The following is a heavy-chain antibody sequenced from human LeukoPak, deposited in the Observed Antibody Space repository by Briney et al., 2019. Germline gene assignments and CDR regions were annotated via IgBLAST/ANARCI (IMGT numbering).Heavy chain of an antibody. V-gene: IGHV3-11*01. CDR1: GFTFSDYY. D-gene: IGHD2-15*01. J-gene: IGHJ3*02. CDR3: ARGSCSGGSCYDAFDI. CDR2: IRSSGSTI. Sequence: MTGGSLRLSCAASGFTFSDYYMSWIRQAPGKGLEWVSYIRSSGSTIYYADSVKGRFTISRDNAKNSLYLQMNSLRAEDTAVYYCARGSCSGGSCYDAFDIWGQGTMVTVSS.